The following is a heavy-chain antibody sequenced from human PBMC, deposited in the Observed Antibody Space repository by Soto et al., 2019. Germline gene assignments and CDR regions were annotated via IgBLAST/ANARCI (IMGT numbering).Heavy chain of an antibody. CDR3: AGGTDTWFFAL. CDR2: IYGTGNM. Sequence: QVQLQESGPGLVKPSQTLSLTCTVSDDSISSGGYYWSWIRQHPGKGLEWIGYIYGTGNMYYKSSVKSRLTFAGDTFKNHVSLQLPPVTAADTAVYYCAGGTDTWFFALWGRGTLVTVSS. D-gene: IGHD3-9*01. V-gene: IGHV4-31*03. CDR1: DDSISSGGYY. J-gene: IGHJ2*01.